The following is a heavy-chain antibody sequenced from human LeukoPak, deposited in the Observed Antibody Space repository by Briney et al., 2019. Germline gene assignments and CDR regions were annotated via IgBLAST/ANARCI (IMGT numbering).Heavy chain of an antibody. Sequence: GGSLRLSCAASGFTFSSYGMHWVRQAPGKGLEWVAVISYDESNKYYADSVKGRFTISRDNAKNSLYLQMNSLRAEDTAVYYCARSPTPLRYYFDYWGQGTLVTVSS. CDR3: ARSPTPLRYYFDY. CDR1: GFTFSSYG. J-gene: IGHJ4*02. V-gene: IGHV3-30*03. D-gene: IGHD5-12*01. CDR2: ISYDESNK.